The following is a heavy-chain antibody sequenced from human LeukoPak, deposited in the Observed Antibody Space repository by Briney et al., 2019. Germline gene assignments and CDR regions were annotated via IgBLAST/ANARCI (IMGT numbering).Heavy chain of an antibody. D-gene: IGHD3-3*01. Sequence: GRSLRLSCTASGFTFGDYAMSWVRQAPGKGLEWVGFIRSKAYGGTTEYAASVKGRFTISRDDSKSIAYLQMNSLKTEDTAVYYCTRADDFWSRYYYYYGMDVWGQGTTVTVSS. J-gene: IGHJ6*02. V-gene: IGHV3-49*04. CDR2: IRSKAYGGTT. CDR1: GFTFGDYA. CDR3: TRADDFWSRYYYYYGMDV.